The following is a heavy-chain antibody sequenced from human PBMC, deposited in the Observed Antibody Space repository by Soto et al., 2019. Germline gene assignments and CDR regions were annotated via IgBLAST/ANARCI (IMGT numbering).Heavy chain of an antibody. CDR2: ISSSGSTI. V-gene: IGHV3-48*03. CDR1: GFTFSSYE. CDR3: ARGSIAAQNDAFDI. Sequence: EVQLVESGGGLVQPGGSLSLSCAASGFTFSSYEMNWVRQAPGKGLEWVSYISSSGSTIYYADSVKGRFTISRDNAKNSLYLQMNSLRAEDTAVYYCARGSIAAQNDAFDIWGQGTMVTVSS. D-gene: IGHD6-13*01. J-gene: IGHJ3*02.